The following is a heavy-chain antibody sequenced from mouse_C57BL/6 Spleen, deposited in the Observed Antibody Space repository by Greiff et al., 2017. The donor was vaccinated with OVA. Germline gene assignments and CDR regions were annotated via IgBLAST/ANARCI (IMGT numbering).Heavy chain of an antibody. CDR2: IYPGNSDT. Sequence: EVQLQESGTVLARPGASVKMSCKTSGYTFTSYWMHWVKQRPGQGLEWIGAIYPGNSDTSYNQKFKGKAKLTAVTSASTAYMELSSLTNEDSAVYYGTRSGDYYGSSVWYFDVWGTGTTVTVSS. J-gene: IGHJ1*03. CDR1: GYTFTSYW. CDR3: TRSGDYYGSSVWYFDV. V-gene: IGHV1-5*01. D-gene: IGHD1-1*01.